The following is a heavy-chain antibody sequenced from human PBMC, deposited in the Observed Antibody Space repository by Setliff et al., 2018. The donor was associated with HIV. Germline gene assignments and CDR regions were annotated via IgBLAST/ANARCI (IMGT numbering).Heavy chain of an antibody. CDR3: ARIFGDQGYYYGMDV. D-gene: IGHD3-3*01. V-gene: IGHV4-59*01. Sequence: SETLSLTCTVSGGSISSYYWSWIRQPPGKGLEWSGYIYYSGSTNYNPSLKSRVTISVDTSKNQFSLKLSSVIAADTAVYYCARIFGDQGYYYGMDVWGQGTTVTVSS. J-gene: IGHJ6*02. CDR2: IYYSGST. CDR1: GGSISSYY.